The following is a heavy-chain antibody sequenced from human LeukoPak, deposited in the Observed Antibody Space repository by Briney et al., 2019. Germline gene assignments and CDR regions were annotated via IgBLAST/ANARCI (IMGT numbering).Heavy chain of an antibody. CDR2: IYYSGST. CDR1: GGSISSSSYY. J-gene: IGHJ3*02. CDR3: ARDTFGGVADAFDI. V-gene: IGHV4-39*01. Sequence: PSETLSLTCTVSGGSISSSSYYWGWIRQPPGKGLEWIGSIYYSGSTYYNPSLKSRVTISVDMSKNQFSLKLSSVTAADTAVYYCARDTFGGVADAFDIWGQGTMVTVSS. D-gene: IGHD3-16*01.